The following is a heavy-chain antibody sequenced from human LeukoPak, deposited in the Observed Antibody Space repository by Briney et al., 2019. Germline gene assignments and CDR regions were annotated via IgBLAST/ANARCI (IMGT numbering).Heavy chain of an antibody. CDR2: ISWNSGSI. V-gene: IGHV3-9*01. Sequence: PGGSLRLSCAASGFTFDDYAMHWVRQAPGKGPEWVSGISWNSGSIGYADSVKGRFTISRDNAKNSLYLQMNSLRAEDTALYYCAKDRGGYTVTTRPYYYYYGMDVWGQGTTVTVSS. CDR1: GFTFDDYA. D-gene: IGHD4-17*01. CDR3: AKDRGGYTVTTRPYYYYYGMDV. J-gene: IGHJ6*02.